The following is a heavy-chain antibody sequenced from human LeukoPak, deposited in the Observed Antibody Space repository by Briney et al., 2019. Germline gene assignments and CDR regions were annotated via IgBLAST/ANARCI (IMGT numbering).Heavy chain of an antibody. CDR1: GGPFSGYY. V-gene: IGHV4-34*01. D-gene: IGHD3-10*01. J-gene: IGHJ4*02. CDR2: INHSGST. CDR3: AGDGRGLAY. Sequence: PSETLSLTCAVYGGPFSGYYWSWIRQPPGKGLEWIGEINHSGSTNYNPSLKSRVTISVDTSKNQFSRKLSSVTAADAAVYYCAGDGRGLAYWGQGTLVTVHS.